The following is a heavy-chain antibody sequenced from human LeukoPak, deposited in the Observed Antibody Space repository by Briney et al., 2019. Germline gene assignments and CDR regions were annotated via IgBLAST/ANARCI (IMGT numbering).Heavy chain of an antibody. Sequence: ASVKVSCKASGYTFTSYAMQWVRQAPGQRLEWMGWINAGNGNTKYSQKFQGRVTITRDTSASTAYMELSSLRSEDTAVYYCARALPYSSGWYQLGYWGQGTLVTVSS. J-gene: IGHJ4*02. V-gene: IGHV1-3*01. CDR3: ARALPYSSGWYQLGY. D-gene: IGHD6-19*01. CDR1: GYTFTSYA. CDR2: INAGNGNT.